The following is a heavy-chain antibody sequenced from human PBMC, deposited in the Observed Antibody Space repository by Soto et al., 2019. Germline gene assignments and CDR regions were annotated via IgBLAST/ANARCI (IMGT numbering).Heavy chain of an antibody. CDR1: GYRFTTYW. V-gene: IGHV5-51*01. CDR3: ARGGYSYGHKLAYYYYYGMDV. Sequence: GESLKISCKGSGYRFTTYWIGWVRQMPGKGLEWMGFIYPGDSDTRYSPSFQGQVTISADKSISTAYLQWSSLKASDTAMYYCARGGYSYGHKLAYYYYYGMDVWGQGTTVTVSS. D-gene: IGHD5-18*01. J-gene: IGHJ6*02. CDR2: IYPGDSDT.